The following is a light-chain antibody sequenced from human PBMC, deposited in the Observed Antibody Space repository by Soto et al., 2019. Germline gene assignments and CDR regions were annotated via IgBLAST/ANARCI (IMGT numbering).Light chain of an antibody. CDR3: QQYNRYSPWT. J-gene: IGKJ1*01. Sequence: DIQMSQSPSTLSASLGDSVTIXXRASQSISGWLAWYQQKPGKAPKLXXYDASSLESGVPSRFSGSGSGTEFTLTISSLQPDDFATYYCQQYNRYSPWTFGQGTKVDIK. CDR2: DAS. CDR1: QSISGW. V-gene: IGKV1-5*01.